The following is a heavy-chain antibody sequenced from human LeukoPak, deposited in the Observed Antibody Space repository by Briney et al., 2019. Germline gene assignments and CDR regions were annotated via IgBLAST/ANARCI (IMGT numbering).Heavy chain of an antibody. D-gene: IGHD4-17*01. V-gene: IGHV3-74*01. Sequence: GGSLRLSCAASGFTFRNFWMHWVRQAPGKGLVWVSRISGDGSNTRDADSVRGRFTITRDNAKSTLYLQMNNLRAEDTAVYYCARADAVSGDYNGMDVWGQGTTVTVSS. CDR2: ISGDGSNT. CDR3: ARADAVSGDYNGMDV. J-gene: IGHJ6*02. CDR1: GFTFRNFW.